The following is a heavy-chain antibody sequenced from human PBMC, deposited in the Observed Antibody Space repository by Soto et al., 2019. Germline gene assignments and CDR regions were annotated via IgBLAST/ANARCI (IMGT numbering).Heavy chain of an antibody. V-gene: IGHV3-7*01. CDR3: VKDNRGSF. Sequence: GGSLRLSCAASGFTFSSYAMHWVRQAPGKGLEWVADINQDGSERYYVDSVKGRFTISRDNAKNSLYLQMNSLRAEDTAVYYCVKDNRGSFWGQGTLVTVSS. D-gene: IGHD3-10*01. CDR2: INQDGSER. CDR1: GFTFSSYA. J-gene: IGHJ4*02.